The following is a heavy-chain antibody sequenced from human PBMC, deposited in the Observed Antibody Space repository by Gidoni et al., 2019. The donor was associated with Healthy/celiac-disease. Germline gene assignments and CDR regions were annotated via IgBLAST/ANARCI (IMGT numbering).Heavy chain of an antibody. CDR2: INPSGGST. D-gene: IGHD2-8*01. CDR1: GYTFTSYY. CDR3: ARERDRCTNGVCYGYYYYGMDV. V-gene: IGHV1-46*03. Sequence: QVQLVQSGAEVKKPGASVKVSCTASGYTFTSYYMHWVRQAPGQGLEWMGIINPSGGSTSYAQKFQGRVTMTRDTSTSTVYMELSSLRSEDTAVYYCARERDRCTNGVCYGYYYYGMDVWGQGTTVTVSS. J-gene: IGHJ6*02.